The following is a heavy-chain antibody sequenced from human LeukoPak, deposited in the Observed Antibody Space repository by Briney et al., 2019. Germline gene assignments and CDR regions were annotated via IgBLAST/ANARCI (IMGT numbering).Heavy chain of an antibody. D-gene: IGHD6-19*01. Sequence: SETLSLTCTVSGGSISSYYWNWIRQPPGKGLEWIGYIYYSGSTNYNPSLKSRVTISVDTSKNQFSLKPSSVTAADTAVYYCARVYSERWLKRLVQSDYWGQGTLVTVSS. CDR1: GGSISSYY. CDR2: IYYSGST. J-gene: IGHJ4*02. CDR3: ARVYSERWLKRLVQSDY. V-gene: IGHV4-59*01.